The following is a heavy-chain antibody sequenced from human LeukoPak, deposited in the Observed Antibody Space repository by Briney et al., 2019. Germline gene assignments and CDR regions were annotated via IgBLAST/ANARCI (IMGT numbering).Heavy chain of an antibody. D-gene: IGHD3-3*01. CDR1: GYTFTSYD. Sequence: GASVKVSCKASGYTFTSYDINWVRQATGQGLEWMGWMNPNSGNTGYAQKFQGRVTMTRNTSISTAYMELSSLRSEDTAVYYCASVTSGVYYYYGMDVWGQGTTVTVSS. CDR2: MNPNSGNT. V-gene: IGHV1-8*01. J-gene: IGHJ6*02. CDR3: ASVTSGVYYYYGMDV.